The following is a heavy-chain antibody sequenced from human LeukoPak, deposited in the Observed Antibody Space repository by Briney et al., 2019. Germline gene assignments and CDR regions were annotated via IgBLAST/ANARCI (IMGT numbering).Heavy chain of an antibody. Sequence: SGGSLRLSCAASGFTFSIYSMTWVRQAPGKGLEWVAVIWYDGSNKYYADSVKGRFTISRDNSKNTVYLQMNSLRAEDTAIYYCAKGQELDDGVFDSWGQGTLVTVSS. CDR1: GFTFSIYS. V-gene: IGHV3-33*06. CDR3: AKGQELDDGVFDS. J-gene: IGHJ4*02. D-gene: IGHD1-1*01. CDR2: IWYDGSNK.